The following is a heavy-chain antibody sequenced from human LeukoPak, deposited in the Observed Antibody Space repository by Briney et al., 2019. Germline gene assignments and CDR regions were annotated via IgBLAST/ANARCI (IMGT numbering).Heavy chain of an antibody. J-gene: IGHJ5*02. CDR2: VYYIGST. CDR1: GGSMYSHY. D-gene: IGHD6-13*01. Sequence: SETLSLTCTVSGGSMYSHYWSWIRQSRVKGLEWIGYVYYIGSTHYSPSFESRVTISVDTSKNQFSLKLSSVTAADTAVYYCARNDGSSPPYNWFDPWGQGTLVTASS. V-gene: IGHV4-59*08. CDR3: ARNDGSSPPYNWFDP.